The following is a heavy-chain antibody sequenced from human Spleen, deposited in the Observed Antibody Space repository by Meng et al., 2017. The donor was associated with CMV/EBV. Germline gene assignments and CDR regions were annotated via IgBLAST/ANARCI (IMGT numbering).Heavy chain of an antibody. CDR3: ARDVTGTTLD. D-gene: IGHD1-7*01. CDR1: GFTCSRFS. V-gene: IGHV3-21*01. J-gene: IGHJ4*02. CDR2: IRCSSSYI. Sequence: EVQRVGSGGGLVKRGGSLRLSWGASGFTCSRFSMKRVRQAPGEGLEWVSSIRCSSSYIYYADSVKGQFTISRDNAKNSLYLQMNRLRAEDTAVYYCARDVTGTTLDWGQGTLVTVSS.